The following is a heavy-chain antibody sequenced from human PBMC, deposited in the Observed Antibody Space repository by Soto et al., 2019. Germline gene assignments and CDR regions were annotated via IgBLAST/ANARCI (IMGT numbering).Heavy chain of an antibody. V-gene: IGHV3-11*01. D-gene: IGHD2-2*01. CDR3: ARQNKYCSSTSCYWNYYGMDV. CDR2: ISSSGSTI. J-gene: IGHJ6*02. CDR1: GFTFSDYY. Sequence: GGSLRLSCAASGFTFSDYYMSWIRQAPGKGLEWVSYISSSGSTIYYADSVKGRFTISRDNAKSSLYLQMNSLRAEDTAVYYCARQNKYCSSTSCYWNYYGMDVWGQGTTVTVSS.